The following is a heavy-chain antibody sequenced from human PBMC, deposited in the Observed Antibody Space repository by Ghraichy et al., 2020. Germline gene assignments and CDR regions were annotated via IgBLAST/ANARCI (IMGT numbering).Heavy chain of an antibody. Sequence: GGSLRLSCAASGFTVSSNYMSWVRQAPGKGLEWVSVIYSGGSTYYADSVKGRFTISRDNSKNTLYLQMNSLRAEDTAVYYCARVQQLGGYYFDYWGQGTLVTVSS. CDR3: ARVQQLGGYYFDY. V-gene: IGHV3-66*02. J-gene: IGHJ4*02. CDR1: GFTVSSNY. D-gene: IGHD6-13*01. CDR2: IYSGGST.